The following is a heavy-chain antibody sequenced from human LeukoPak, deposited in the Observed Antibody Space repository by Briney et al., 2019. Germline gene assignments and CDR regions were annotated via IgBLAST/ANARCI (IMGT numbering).Heavy chain of an antibody. V-gene: IGHV3-23*01. D-gene: IGHD2-2*01. J-gene: IGHJ4*02. CDR1: GFTFSTYA. CDR2: ISGSGADT. Sequence: PGGSLRLSRAASGFTFSTYAMTWVRQSPGKGLEWVSAISGSGADTFYADSVKGRFTISRDNSKNTMYLQMNSLRAEDTATYYCAKGPVVPVATYYFDCWGQGTLVTVSS. CDR3: AKGPVVPVATYYFDC.